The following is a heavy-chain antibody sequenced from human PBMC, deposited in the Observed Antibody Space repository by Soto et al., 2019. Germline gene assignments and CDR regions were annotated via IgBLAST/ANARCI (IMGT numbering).Heavy chain of an antibody. CDR1: GFKFSAYA. CDR2: ISTSGNTT. V-gene: IGHV3-23*01. Sequence: QLLESGGALIQPGGSLRVSCVASGFKFSAYAMTWLRQSPGQGLQWVSSISTSGNTTFYADSVKGRFTISRDNSRNTLYLQMRSLRAEDTARYFCATSPQRVFAYFDIWGQGSLVTVSS. CDR3: ATSPQRVFAYFDI. D-gene: IGHD3-3*01. J-gene: IGHJ4*02.